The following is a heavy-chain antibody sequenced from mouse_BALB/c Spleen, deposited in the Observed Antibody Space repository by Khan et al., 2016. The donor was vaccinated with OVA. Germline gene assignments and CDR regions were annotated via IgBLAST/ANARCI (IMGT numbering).Heavy chain of an antibody. J-gene: IGHJ4*01. CDR1: GFTFSSFA. CDR3: ARSLVDYYAMDY. Sequence: EVKLEESGGGVVKPGGSLKLSCSASGFTFSSFAMSWVRQTPEKRLEWVATISTGGHYTFYPDSVKGRFTISRDNARNTLYLQMSSLRSEDTAMYYCARSLVDYYAMDYWGQGTSVTVS. V-gene: IGHV5-9-3*01. D-gene: IGHD2-2*01. CDR2: ISTGGHYT.